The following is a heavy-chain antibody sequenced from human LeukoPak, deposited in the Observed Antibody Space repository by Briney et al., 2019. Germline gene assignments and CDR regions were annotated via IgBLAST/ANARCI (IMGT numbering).Heavy chain of an antibody. J-gene: IGHJ4*02. D-gene: IGHD3-9*01. CDR3: ARKYYDILTGYTAVDV. Sequence: SETLSLTCTVSGGSISSSYWSWIRQPPGKGLEWIGYISYSGSTNYNPSLKSRVIISVDTSKTQFSLKMRSVTAADTAVYYCARKYYDILTGYTAVDVWGQGTLVTVSS. V-gene: IGHV4-59*01. CDR2: ISYSGST. CDR1: GGSISSSY.